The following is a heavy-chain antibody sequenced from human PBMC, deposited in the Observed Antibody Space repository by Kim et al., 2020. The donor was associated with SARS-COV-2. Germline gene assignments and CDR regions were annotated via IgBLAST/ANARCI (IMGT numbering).Heavy chain of an antibody. D-gene: IGHD6-13*01. CDR2: ISSSSSYI. V-gene: IGHV3-21*01. J-gene: IGHJ5*02. Sequence: GGSLRLSCAASGFTFSSYSMNWVRQAPGKGLEWVSSISSSSSYIYYADSVKGRFTISRDNAKNSLYLQMNSLRAEDTAVYYCARNRGIAAAGPPFDPWGQGTLVTVSS. CDR3: ARNRGIAAAGPPFDP. CDR1: GFTFSSYS.